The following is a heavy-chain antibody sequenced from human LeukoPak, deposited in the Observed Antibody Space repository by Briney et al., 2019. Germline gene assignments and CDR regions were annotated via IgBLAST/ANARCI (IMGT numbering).Heavy chain of an antibody. CDR1: GFTFSSYN. V-gene: IGHV3-21*01. D-gene: IGHD5-18*01. CDR3: ARPLYTYGPYYYGMDV. CDR2: ISSSGYYK. J-gene: IGHJ6*02. Sequence: KSGGSLRLSCAASGFTFSSYNMNWVRLAPGRGLEWVSSISSSGYYKYYADSVQGRFTISRDNAQNSLYLQMNSLRAEDTAVYYCARPLYTYGPYYYGMDVWGQGTTVAVSS.